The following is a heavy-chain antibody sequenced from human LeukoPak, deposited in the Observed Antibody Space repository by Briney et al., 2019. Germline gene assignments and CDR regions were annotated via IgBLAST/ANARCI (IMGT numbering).Heavy chain of an antibody. V-gene: IGHV4-34*01. CDR1: GGSFSGYY. CDR3: ARYRGFWSGYYAVYYYGMDV. Sequence: SETLSLTCAVYGGSFSGYYWSWTRQPPGKGLEWIGEINHSGSTNYNPSLKSRVTISVDTSKNQFSLKLSSVTAADTAVYYCARYRGFWSGYYAVYYYGMDVWGQGTTVTVSS. D-gene: IGHD3-3*01. J-gene: IGHJ6*02. CDR2: INHSGST.